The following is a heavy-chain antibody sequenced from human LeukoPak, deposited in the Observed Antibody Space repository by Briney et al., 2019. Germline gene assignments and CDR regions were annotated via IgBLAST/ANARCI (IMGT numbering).Heavy chain of an antibody. D-gene: IGHD3-3*01. CDR3: AKWRFPDY. V-gene: IGHV3-23*01. Sequence: PSETLSLTCTVSGGSISSSSYYWGWIRQPPGKGLEWVSAISGSGGSTYYADSVKGRFTISRDNSKNTLYLQMNSLRAEDTVVYYCAKWRFPDYWGQGTLVTVSS. J-gene: IGHJ4*02. CDR2: ISGSGGST. CDR1: GGSISSSSYY.